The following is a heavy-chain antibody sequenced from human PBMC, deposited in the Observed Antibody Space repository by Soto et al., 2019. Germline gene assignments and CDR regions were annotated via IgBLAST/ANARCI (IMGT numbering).Heavy chain of an antibody. J-gene: IGHJ3*02. CDR3: ARVLDIVVVPAARGAFDI. D-gene: IGHD2-2*01. V-gene: IGHV1-18*01. CDR1: GYTFTRYG. CDR2: ISAYNGNT. Sequence: ASVQVSCKASGYTFTRYGISWVRQAPGQGLEWMGWISAYNGNTNYAQKLQGRVTMTTDTSTSTAYMELRSLRSDDTAVYYCARVLDIVVVPAARGAFDIWGQGTMVTVSS.